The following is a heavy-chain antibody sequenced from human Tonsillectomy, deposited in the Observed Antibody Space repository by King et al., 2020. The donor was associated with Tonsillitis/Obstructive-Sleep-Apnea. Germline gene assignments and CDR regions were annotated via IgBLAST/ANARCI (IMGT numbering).Heavy chain of an antibody. CDR2: IYPGDSDT. Sequence: QLVQSGAEVKKPGESLKISCKGSGYSFTSYWIGWVRQMPGKGLEWMGIIYPGDSDTRYSPSFQGQVTISADKSISTAYLQGSSLKASDTAMYYCARTSMVRGVGRWFDPWGQGTLVTVSS. J-gene: IGHJ5*02. CDR1: GYSFTSYW. D-gene: IGHD3-10*01. V-gene: IGHV5-51*01. CDR3: ARTSMVRGVGRWFDP.